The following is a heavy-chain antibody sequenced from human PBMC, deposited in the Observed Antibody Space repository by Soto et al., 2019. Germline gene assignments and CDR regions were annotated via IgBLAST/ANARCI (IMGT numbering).Heavy chain of an antibody. Sequence: SETLSLTCAVSGGSISSSQWWSWVRQSPGKGLEWIGEIYHSGSTNYNPSLYSRVTMSLDKSKNQFSLKLTSVTAADTAVYYCANREGLPDPFDIWGQGTMVTV. J-gene: IGHJ3*02. CDR3: ANREGLPDPFDI. V-gene: IGHV4-4*02. CDR2: IYHSGST. CDR1: GGSISSSQW. D-gene: IGHD1-26*01.